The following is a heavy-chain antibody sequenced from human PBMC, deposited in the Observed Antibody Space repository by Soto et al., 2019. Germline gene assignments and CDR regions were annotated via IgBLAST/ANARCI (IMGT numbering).Heavy chain of an antibody. D-gene: IGHD3-16*01. CDR1: GFTFSTYW. CDR2: INGDGSSA. V-gene: IGHV3-74*01. Sequence: LRLSCAASGFTFSTYWMHWVRQAPGKGLVWVSRINGDGSSATYADSVKGRFTISRDNAKNTLYLQMNSLRAEDTAVYYCASLIGTFDYWGQGTLVTVSS. J-gene: IGHJ4*02. CDR3: ASLIGTFDY.